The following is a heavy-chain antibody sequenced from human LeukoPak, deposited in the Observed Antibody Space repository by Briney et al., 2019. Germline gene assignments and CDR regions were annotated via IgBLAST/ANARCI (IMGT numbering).Heavy chain of an antibody. CDR2: IIPIFGTA. CDR1: GGTFSSYA. J-gene: IGHJ6*02. Sequence: SVKVSCKASGGTFSSYAISWVRQAPGQGLEWMGGIIPIFGTANYAQKFQGRVTITADESTSTAYMELRSLRSDDTAVYYCARDRLRFLEWFKDDYYYYGMDVWGQGTTVTVSS. CDR3: ARDRLRFLEWFKDDYYYYGMDV. V-gene: IGHV1-69*13. D-gene: IGHD3-3*01.